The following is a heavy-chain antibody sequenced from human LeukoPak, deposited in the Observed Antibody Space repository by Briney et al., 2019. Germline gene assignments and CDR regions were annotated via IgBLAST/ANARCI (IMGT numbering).Heavy chain of an antibody. D-gene: IGHD6-19*01. CDR3: ATGKWLVEGFDY. Sequence: ASVKVSCKVSGYTLTELSMHWVRQAPGKGLEWMGGLDPEDGETIYAQKFQGRVTMTEDTSTDTAYMELSSLRSEDTAVYYCATGKWLVEGFDYWGQGTLVTVSS. J-gene: IGHJ4*02. V-gene: IGHV1-24*01. CDR1: GYTLTELS. CDR2: LDPEDGET.